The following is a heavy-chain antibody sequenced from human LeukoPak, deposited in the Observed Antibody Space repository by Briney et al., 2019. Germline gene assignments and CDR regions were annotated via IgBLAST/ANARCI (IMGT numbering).Heavy chain of an antibody. D-gene: IGHD5-18*01. J-gene: IGHJ3*02. Sequence: KPGESLKISCKGSGYSFTSYWIGWVRQMPGKGREWMGIIYPGDSDTRYSPSFQGQVTISADKSISTAYLLWSSLKASDTAMYYYAREDTAMSEDAFDIWGQGTMVTVSS. CDR1: GYSFTSYW. CDR3: AREDTAMSEDAFDI. CDR2: IYPGDSDT. V-gene: IGHV5-51*01.